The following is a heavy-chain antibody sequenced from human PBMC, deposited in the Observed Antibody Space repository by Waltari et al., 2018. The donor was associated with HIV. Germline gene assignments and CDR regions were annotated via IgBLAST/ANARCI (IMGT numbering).Heavy chain of an antibody. CDR3: ARSYDYGGNPIYYGMDV. D-gene: IGHD4-17*01. CDR1: GHTFVHSV. CDR2: MNPNSGNT. V-gene: IGHV1-8*02. Sequence: QIQLVQSGLEVKEPGASVRVSCKASGHTFVHSVIAWVRQAPEQVLEWMGWMNPNSGNTGYAQKFQGRVTMSRNTSISTAYMELSSLRSEDTAVYYCARSYDYGGNPIYYGMDVWGQGTTVTVSS. J-gene: IGHJ6*02.